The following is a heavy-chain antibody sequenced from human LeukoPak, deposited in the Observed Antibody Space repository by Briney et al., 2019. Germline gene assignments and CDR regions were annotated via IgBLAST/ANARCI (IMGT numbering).Heavy chain of an antibody. J-gene: IGHJ4*02. Sequence: GGSLRLSCAASGFTFRSYSMNWVRQAPGKGLEWVSVIYSGGSTYCADSVKGRFTISRDNSKNTLYLQMNSLRAEDTAVYYCARVEQRLYYFDYWGQGTLVAVSS. CDR3: ARVEQRLYYFDY. CDR1: GFTFRSYS. CDR2: IYSGGST. D-gene: IGHD1/OR15-1a*01. V-gene: IGHV3-66*01.